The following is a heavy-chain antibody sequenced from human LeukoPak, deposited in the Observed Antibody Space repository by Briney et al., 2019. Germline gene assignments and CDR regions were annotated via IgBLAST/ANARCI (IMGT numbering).Heavy chain of an antibody. Sequence: GGSLRLSCAASGFTFSSYSMNWVRQAPGKGLEWVSSISTSSSYIYYADSVKGRFTISRDNAKNSLYLQMNSLRAEDTAVYYCARVSGTFGELYWGQGTLVTVSS. CDR1: GFTFSSYS. V-gene: IGHV3-21*01. CDR2: ISTSSSYI. J-gene: IGHJ4*02. D-gene: IGHD3-10*01. CDR3: ARVSGTFGELY.